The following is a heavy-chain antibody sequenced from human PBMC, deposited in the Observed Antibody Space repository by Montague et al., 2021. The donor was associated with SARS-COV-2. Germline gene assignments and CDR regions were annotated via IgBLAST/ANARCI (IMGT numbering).Heavy chain of an antibody. J-gene: IGHJ4*02. CDR2: LYYNGMT. Sequence: TLSLTCSVSGGSITSGGYYWTWIRQRPGGDLEWLGYLYYNGMTHYSPSLKSRASFSLDTSKNHSSLKLTSATATDSALYFCVSSLPGNQFQFDYWGQGALVTVSS. CDR1: GGSITSGGYY. CDR3: VSSLPGNQFQFDY. V-gene: IGHV4-31*03. D-gene: IGHD1-14*01.